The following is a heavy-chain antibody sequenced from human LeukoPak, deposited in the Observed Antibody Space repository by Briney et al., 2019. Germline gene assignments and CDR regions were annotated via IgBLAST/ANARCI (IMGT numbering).Heavy chain of an antibody. Sequence: GGSLRLSCAASRFTFSRYGMHWVRQAPGKGLEWVAFIEYDGSSADYADSVKGRFTISRDNSKNTLYLQMNSLRAEDTALYYCAKSRGIYDYREWRTFDYWGQGTLVTVSS. J-gene: IGHJ4*02. CDR3: AKSRGIYDYREWRTFDY. CDR2: IEYDGSSA. D-gene: IGHD5-12*01. CDR1: RFTFSRYG. V-gene: IGHV3-30*02.